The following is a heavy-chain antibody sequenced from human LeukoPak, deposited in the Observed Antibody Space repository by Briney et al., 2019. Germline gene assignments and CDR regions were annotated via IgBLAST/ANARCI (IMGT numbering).Heavy chain of an antibody. CDR1: GFTVSSNY. Sequence: GGSLRLSCAASGFTVSSNYMSWVRQAPGKGLEWVSVIYRGGSTYYADSVKGRFTISRDNSKNTLYLQMNSLRAEDTAVYYCARGVPPGYYFDYWGQGTLVTVSS. D-gene: IGHD3-9*01. V-gene: IGHV3-66*01. CDR2: IYRGGST. CDR3: ARGVPPGYYFDY. J-gene: IGHJ4*02.